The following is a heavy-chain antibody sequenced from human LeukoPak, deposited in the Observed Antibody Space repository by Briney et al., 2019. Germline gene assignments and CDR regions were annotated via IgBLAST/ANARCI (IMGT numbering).Heavy chain of an antibody. J-gene: IGHJ4*02. V-gene: IGHV3-7*01. D-gene: IGHD5-12*01. CDR1: GFTFSNYW. Sequence: GGSLRLSCAASGFTFSNYWMSWVRQAPGKGLEWLANINQDGSEEHYMDSVKARFIISRDNAKNSLSLQMDSLRAEYTAVYHCVRDGGVSGYDLLDYWGQGTLVTVYS. CDR2: INQDGSEE. CDR3: VRDGGVSGYDLLDY.